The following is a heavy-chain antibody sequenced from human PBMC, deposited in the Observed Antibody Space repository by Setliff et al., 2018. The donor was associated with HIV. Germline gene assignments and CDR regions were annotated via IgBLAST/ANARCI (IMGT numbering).Heavy chain of an antibody. CDR2: INPSGGST. D-gene: IGHD6-19*01. CDR3: ARNPRIAVAGTDYYYMDV. Sequence: ASVKVSCKASGYTFTSDYIHWVRQAPGQGLEWMGIINPSGGSTSYAQKFQGRVTMTRDTSTSTVYMELSSLRSEDTAVYYCARNPRIAVAGTDYYYMDVWGKGTTVTVSS. J-gene: IGHJ6*03. V-gene: IGHV1-46*01. CDR1: GYTFTSDY.